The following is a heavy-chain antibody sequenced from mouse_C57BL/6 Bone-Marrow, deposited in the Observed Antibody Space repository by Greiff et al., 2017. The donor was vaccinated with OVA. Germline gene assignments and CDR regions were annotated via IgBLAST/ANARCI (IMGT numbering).Heavy chain of an antibody. CDR1: GYTFTSYW. CDR2: IDPSDSET. J-gene: IGHJ2*01. D-gene: IGHD1-1*01. V-gene: IGHV1-52*01. Sequence: VQLQQPGAELVRPGSSVKLSCKASGYTFTSYWMHWVKQRPIQGLEWIGNIDPSDSETHYNQKFKDKATLTVDKSSSTAYMQLSSLTPEDSAVYYCARWGFLLLYFDYWGQGTTLTVSS. CDR3: ARWGFLLLYFDY.